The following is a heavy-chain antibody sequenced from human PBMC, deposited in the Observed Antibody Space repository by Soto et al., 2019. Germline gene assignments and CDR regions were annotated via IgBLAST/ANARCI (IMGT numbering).Heavy chain of an antibody. CDR1: GGSISSGGYY. Sequence: QVQLQESGPGLVKPSQTLSLTCTVSGGSISSGGYYWSWIRQHPGKGLEWIGYIYYSGSTYYNPSLKSRVTISVDTSENQFSLKLSSVTAADTAVYYCARVPPIVVVPAASPGAFDYWGQGTLVTVSS. V-gene: IGHV4-31*03. D-gene: IGHD2-2*01. CDR2: IYYSGST. J-gene: IGHJ4*02. CDR3: ARVPPIVVVPAASPGAFDY.